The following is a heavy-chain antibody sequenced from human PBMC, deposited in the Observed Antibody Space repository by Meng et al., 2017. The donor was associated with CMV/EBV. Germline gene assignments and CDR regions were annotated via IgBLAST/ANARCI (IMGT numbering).Heavy chain of an antibody. CDR1: GFTFTSSA. D-gene: IGHD2-2*01. Sequence: SVKVSCKASGFTFTSSAVQWVRQARGQRLEWIGWIVVGSGNTNYAQKFQERVTITRDMSTSTAYMELSSLRSEDTAVYYCARWGYCSSTSCTRGYFDYWGQGTLVTVSS. CDR2: IVVGSGNT. J-gene: IGHJ4*02. CDR3: ARWGYCSSTSCTRGYFDY. V-gene: IGHV1-58*01.